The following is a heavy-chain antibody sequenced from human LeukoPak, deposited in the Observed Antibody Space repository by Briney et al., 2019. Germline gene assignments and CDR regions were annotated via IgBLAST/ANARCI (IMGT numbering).Heavy chain of an antibody. J-gene: IGHJ6*04. D-gene: IGHD3-22*01. CDR2: ISSSGGTI. Sequence: PGGSLRLSCAASGFTFSSYEMNWVRQAPGKGLEWVSYISSSGGTIYYADSVKGRFTISRDNAKNSLYLQMNSLRAEDTAVYYCAELGITMIGCVWGKGTTVTISS. CDR1: GFTFSSYE. CDR3: AELGITMIGCV. V-gene: IGHV3-48*03.